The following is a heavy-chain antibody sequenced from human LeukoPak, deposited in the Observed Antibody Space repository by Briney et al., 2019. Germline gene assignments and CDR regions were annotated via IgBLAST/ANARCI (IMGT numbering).Heavy chain of an antibody. V-gene: IGHV4-39*07. CDR2: IYYSGST. D-gene: IGHD3-3*01. CDR3: ARVRIDFWSGYSRGPGNYYMDV. CDR1: GGSISSSSYY. J-gene: IGHJ6*03. Sequence: PSETLSLTCTVSGGSISSSSYYWGWIRQPPGKGLEWIGSIYYSGSTYYNPSLKSRVTISVDTSKNQFSLKLSSVTAADTAVYYCARVRIDFWSGYSRGPGNYYMDVWGKGTTVTVSS.